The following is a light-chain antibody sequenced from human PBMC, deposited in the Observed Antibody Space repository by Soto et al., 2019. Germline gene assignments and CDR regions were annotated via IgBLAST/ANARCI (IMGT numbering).Light chain of an antibody. CDR3: QQSYSTLLS. CDR2: GAS. CDR1: QSISSY. Sequence: DIELTQSPSSLSASVGDRVTITCRASQSISSYLTWYQQKGGKAPKLLIHGASSLQSGVPLRFSATGSGTDFSLTIMSLQPEDFATYYCQQSYSTLLSFGGGTKVEI. V-gene: IGKV1-39*01. J-gene: IGKJ4*01.